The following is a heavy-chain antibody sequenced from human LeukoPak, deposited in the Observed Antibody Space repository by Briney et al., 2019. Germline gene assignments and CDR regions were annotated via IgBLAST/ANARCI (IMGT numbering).Heavy chain of an antibody. CDR2: IKQDGSEK. D-gene: IGHD3-16*01. CDR3: ARVGRAQGRLARAPFDY. CDR1: GFTFSSYW. J-gene: IGHJ4*02. V-gene: IGHV3-7*01. Sequence: PGGSLRLSCAASGFTFSSYWMSWVRQAPGKGLEWVANIKQDGSEKYYVDSVKGRFTISRDNAKNSLYLQMNSLRAEDTVVYYCARVGRAQGRLARAPFDYWGQGTLVTVSS.